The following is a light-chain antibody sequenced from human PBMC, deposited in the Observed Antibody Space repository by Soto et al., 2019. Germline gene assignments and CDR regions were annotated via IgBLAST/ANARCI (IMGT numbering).Light chain of an antibody. Sequence: AIRVTRSASSFSASTRDGVTITCRASQGISSYLAWYQQKPGKVPKLLIYAASTLQSGVPSRFRGSGSGTDFTLTISCLQSEDFATYYCQKVKSYPRTFGGGTKGDIK. CDR2: AAS. CDR3: QKVKSYPRT. CDR1: QGISSY. J-gene: IGKJ4*01. V-gene: IGKV1-8*01.